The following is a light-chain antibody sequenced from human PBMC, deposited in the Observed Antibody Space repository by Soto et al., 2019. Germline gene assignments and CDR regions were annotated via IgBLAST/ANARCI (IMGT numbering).Light chain of an antibody. J-gene: IGKJ4*01. V-gene: IGKV3-15*01. CDR2: GAS. CDR1: QNIRTS. Sequence: EIVMTQSPATLSVSPGERATLSCRASQNIRTSLAWYQQKPGQPPRLLIYGASTRATGIPARFSGSGSGTEFTLTISILQSEDSAVYYCQQYHNWLTFGGGTKVEIK. CDR3: QQYHNWLT.